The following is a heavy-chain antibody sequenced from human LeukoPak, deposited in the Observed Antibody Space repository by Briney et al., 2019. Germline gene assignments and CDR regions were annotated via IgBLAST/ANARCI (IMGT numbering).Heavy chain of an antibody. D-gene: IGHD3-9*01. CDR1: GYSISNGYY. V-gene: IGHV4-38-2*02. J-gene: IGHJ4*02. Sequence: SETLSLTCTVSGYSISNGYYWGWIRQPPGKGLEFIGSVYHGGNTYYKASLKSRVTISLDTSKNQFSLKLSSVTAADTAVYYCARVRYFDWLFKPKYYFDYWGQGTLVTVSS. CDR2: VYHGGNT. CDR3: ARVRYFDWLFKPKYYFDY.